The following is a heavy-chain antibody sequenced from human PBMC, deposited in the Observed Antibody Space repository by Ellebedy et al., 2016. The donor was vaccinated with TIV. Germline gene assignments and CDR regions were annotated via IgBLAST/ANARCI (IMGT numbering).Heavy chain of an antibody. CDR2: ISAYTGDT. V-gene: IGHV1-18*04. CDR1: GYTLRSYS. CDR3: ARDMVQGMVARYLWFDY. J-gene: IGHJ4*02. D-gene: IGHD1-26*01. Sequence: ASVKVSCKASGYTLRSYSMSWVRQAPGQGLEWMGWISAYTGDTNYAQNFQGRVTMTTDTSTNPAYMELRSLRSDDTAIYYCARDMVQGMVARYLWFDYWGQGTLVTVSS.